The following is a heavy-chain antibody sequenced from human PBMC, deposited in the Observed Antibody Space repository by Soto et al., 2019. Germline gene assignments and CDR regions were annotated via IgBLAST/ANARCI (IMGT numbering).Heavy chain of an antibody. J-gene: IGHJ4*02. CDR3: AKDAISGNQVWDYFDY. Sequence: EVQLLESGGGLVQPGGSLRLSCAASGFTFSNYAMNWVRQAPGKGLEWVSGFGVGGNYIYYADSVKGRFTISRDNSKNTLYLQMNSLGAEDTAVYYCAKDAISGNQVWDYFDYWGQGTPVTVSS. CDR2: FGVGGNYI. V-gene: IGHV3-23*01. D-gene: IGHD7-27*01. CDR1: GFTFSNYA.